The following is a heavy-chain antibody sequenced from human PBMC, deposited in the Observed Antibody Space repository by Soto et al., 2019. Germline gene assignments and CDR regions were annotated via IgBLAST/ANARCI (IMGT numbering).Heavy chain of an antibody. CDR1: GFTFSNAW. CDR3: TTDPSVVVVPAALYNWFDP. D-gene: IGHD2-2*01. CDR2: IKSKTDGGTT. J-gene: IGHJ5*02. Sequence: VGSLRLSCAASGFTFSNAWMSRVRQAPGKGLEWVGRIKSKTDGGTTDYAAPVKGRFTISRDDSKNTLYLQMNSLKTEDTAVYYCTTDPSVVVVPAALYNWFDPWGQGTLVTVSS. V-gene: IGHV3-15*01.